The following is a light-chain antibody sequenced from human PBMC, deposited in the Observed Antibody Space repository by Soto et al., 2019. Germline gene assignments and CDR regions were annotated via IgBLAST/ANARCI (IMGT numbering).Light chain of an antibody. Sequence: DIQMTQSPSSLSASVGDRVTITCRASQSISSYLNWYQQKPVKAPKLLIYAASSLQSGVPSRFSGSGSGTDFTLTISSLQPEYFATYYCQQSYRTPITFGQGTRLEMK. CDR1: QSISSY. CDR3: QQSYRTPIT. V-gene: IGKV1-39*01. J-gene: IGKJ5*01. CDR2: AAS.